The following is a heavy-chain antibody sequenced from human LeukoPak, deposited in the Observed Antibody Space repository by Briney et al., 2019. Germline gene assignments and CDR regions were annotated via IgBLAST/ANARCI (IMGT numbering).Heavy chain of an antibody. CDR1: GGSFSGYY. V-gene: IGHV4-34*09. Sequence: SETLSLTCAVYGGSFSGYYWSWIRQPPGKGLEWIGEINHSGSTYYNPSLKSRVTMSLDTSKNQFSLNLSSVTAADTAVYYCARAQGRGWYGRINWFDPWGQGTLVTVSS. CDR2: INHSGST. J-gene: IGHJ5*02. CDR3: ARAQGRGWYGRINWFDP. D-gene: IGHD6-19*01.